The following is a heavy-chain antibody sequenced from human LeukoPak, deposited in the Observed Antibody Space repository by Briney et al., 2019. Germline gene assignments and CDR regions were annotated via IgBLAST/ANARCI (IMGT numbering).Heavy chain of an antibody. CDR3: ARVGLVGYCSGGSCGGHPAFDY. CDR1: GYTFTNYG. D-gene: IGHD2-15*01. CDR2: ISGYQGST. J-gene: IGHJ4*02. V-gene: IGHV1-18*01. Sequence: GASVKVSCKASGYTFTNYGITWVRQAPGQGLEWMGWISGYQGSTKYAQNFQGRVTMTIDTSTSTVYMELSSLRSEDTAVYYCARVGLVGYCSGGSCGGHPAFDYWGQGTLVTVSS.